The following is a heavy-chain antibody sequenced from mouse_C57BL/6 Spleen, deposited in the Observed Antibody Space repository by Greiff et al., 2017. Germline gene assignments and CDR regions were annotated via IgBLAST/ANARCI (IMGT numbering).Heavy chain of an antibody. Sequence: LQESGAELVRPGTSVKVSCKASGYAFTNYLIEWVKQRPGQGLEWIGVINPGSGGTNYNEKFKGKATLTADKSSSTAYMQLSSLTSEDSAVYFCARGDGNPWFAYWGQGTLVTVSA. D-gene: IGHD2-1*01. J-gene: IGHJ3*01. CDR2: INPGSGGT. V-gene: IGHV1-54*01. CDR3: ARGDGNPWFAY. CDR1: GYAFTNYL.